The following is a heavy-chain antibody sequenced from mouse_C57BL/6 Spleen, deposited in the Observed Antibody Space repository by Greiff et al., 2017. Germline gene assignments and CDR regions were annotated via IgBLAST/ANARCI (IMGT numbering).Heavy chain of an antibody. V-gene: IGHV5-17*01. Sequence: EVKLVESGGGLVKPGGSLKLSCAASGFTFSDYGMHWVRQAPEKGLAWVAYISSGSSTIYYADTVKGRFPFSRANAKNTLFLQMTSRRSEDTARYYWARGGKGGLRRYAMDYWGQGTSVTVSS. CDR1: GFTFSDYG. J-gene: IGHJ4*01. CDR3: ARGGKGGLRRYAMDY. D-gene: IGHD2-4*01. CDR2: ISSGSSTI.